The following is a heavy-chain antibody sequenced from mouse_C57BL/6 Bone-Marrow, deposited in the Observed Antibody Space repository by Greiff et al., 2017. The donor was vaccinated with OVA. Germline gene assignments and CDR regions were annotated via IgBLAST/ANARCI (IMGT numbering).Heavy chain of an antibody. CDR3: ARKGIYYYGSSYFDY. J-gene: IGHJ2*01. D-gene: IGHD1-1*01. Sequence: DVQLQESGPELVKPGASVKIPCKASGYTFTDYNMDWVKQSHGKSLEWIGDINPNNGGTIYNQKFKGKATLTVDKSSSTAYMELRSLTSEDTAVYYCARKGIYYYGSSYFDYWGQGTTLTVSS. V-gene: IGHV1-18*01. CDR2: INPNNGGT. CDR1: GYTFTDYN.